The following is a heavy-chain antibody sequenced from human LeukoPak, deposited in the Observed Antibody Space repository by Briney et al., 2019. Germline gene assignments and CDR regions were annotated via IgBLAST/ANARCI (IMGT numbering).Heavy chain of an antibody. CDR1: GFTSDDYA. Sequence: GGSLRLSCAASGFTSDDYAMHWVRQAPGKGLEWVSGISWNSGSIGYADSVKGRFTISRDNAKNSLYLQMNSLRAEDMALYYCAKSSSSWSGDAFDIWGQGTMVTVSS. D-gene: IGHD6-13*01. J-gene: IGHJ3*02. V-gene: IGHV3-9*02. CDR2: ISWNSGSI. CDR3: AKSSSSWSGDAFDI.